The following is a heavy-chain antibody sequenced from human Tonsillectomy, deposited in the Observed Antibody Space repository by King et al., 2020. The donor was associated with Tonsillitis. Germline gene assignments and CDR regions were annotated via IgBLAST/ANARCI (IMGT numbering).Heavy chain of an antibody. J-gene: IGHJ4*02. Sequence: VQLQESGPGLVKPSETLSLTCTVSGGSTSSYYWSWIRQPPGKGLEWIGYIYYSGSANYNPSLKSRVTISVDTSKNQFSLKLSSVTAADTAVYYCARLSGSFGSGWSYFDYWGQGTLVTVSS. V-gene: IGHV4-59*08. D-gene: IGHD6-19*01. CDR3: ARLSGSFGSGWSYFDY. CDR2: IYYSGSA. CDR1: GGSTSSYY.